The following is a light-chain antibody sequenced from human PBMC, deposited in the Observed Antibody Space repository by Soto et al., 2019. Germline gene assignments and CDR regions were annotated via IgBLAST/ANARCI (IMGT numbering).Light chain of an antibody. Sequence: EIVMAQSPATLSVSPGERATLSCRASQSVSSNLAWYQQKRGQAPRLLIYGASSRVTGFPARFSGSGSGTDFTLTISSLQPEDFATYYCHQRTNWPITFGQGTRLEIK. CDR3: HQRTNWPIT. CDR1: QSVSSN. V-gene: IGKV3-15*01. J-gene: IGKJ5*01. CDR2: GAS.